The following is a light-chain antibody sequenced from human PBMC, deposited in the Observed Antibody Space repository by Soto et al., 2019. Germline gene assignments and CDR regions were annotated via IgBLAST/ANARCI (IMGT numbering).Light chain of an antibody. Sequence: QSALTQPASVSGSPGQSITISCSGTNSDVGSYKLVSWYQQHPGKAPKLMIYEGSKRPSGVSNRFSGSKSGNTASLTISGLQDEDEANYYCCSYAGSSTYVFGTGTKLTVL. J-gene: IGLJ1*01. V-gene: IGLV2-23*01. CDR2: EGS. CDR3: CSYAGSSTYV. CDR1: NSDVGSYKL.